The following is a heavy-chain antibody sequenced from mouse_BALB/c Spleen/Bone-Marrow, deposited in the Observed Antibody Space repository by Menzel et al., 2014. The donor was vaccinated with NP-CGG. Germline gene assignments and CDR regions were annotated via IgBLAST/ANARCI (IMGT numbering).Heavy chain of an antibody. J-gene: IGHJ2*01. CDR3: TRTGYFDN. V-gene: IGHV6-6*02. D-gene: IGHD4-1*01. CDR2: IRLKSNNYAT. CDR1: GFTFSNYW. Sequence: EVMLVESGGGLVQPGGSMKLSCVASGFTFSNYWMNWVRQSPEKGLEWVAEIRLKSNNYATHYAESVKGRFTISRDDSKSSVYLQMNNLRAGDTGIYYCTRTGYFDNWGQGITLTVSS.